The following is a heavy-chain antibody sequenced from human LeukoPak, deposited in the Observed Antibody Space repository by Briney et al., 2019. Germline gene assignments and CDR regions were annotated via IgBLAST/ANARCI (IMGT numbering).Heavy chain of an antibody. CDR1: GFTFSSYA. D-gene: IGHD3-22*01. V-gene: IGHV3-23*01. CDR3: AKDLDSSGYYIY. Sequence: PGGSLRLSCAASGFTFSSYAMSWVRQAPGKGLEWVSAISGSGGSTYYADSVEGRFTLSRDNSKNTLYLQMNSLTAEDTAVYYCAKDLDSSGYYIYWGQGTLVTVSS. CDR2: ISGSGGST. J-gene: IGHJ4*02.